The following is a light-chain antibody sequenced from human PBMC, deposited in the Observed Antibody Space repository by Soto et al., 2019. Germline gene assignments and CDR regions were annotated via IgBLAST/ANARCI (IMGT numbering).Light chain of an antibody. V-gene: IGKV1-12*01. J-gene: IGKJ1*01. CDR3: QHSYSTPRT. CDR1: QGISSW. CDR2: AAS. Sequence: DIQMTQSPSSVSASVGDRVTITCRAGQGISSWLAWYQQKPGKAPKLLISAASGLQSGVPSRFSGSGSGTDFTLTITRLQPEDFATYFCQHSYSTPRTFGQGTKVDIK.